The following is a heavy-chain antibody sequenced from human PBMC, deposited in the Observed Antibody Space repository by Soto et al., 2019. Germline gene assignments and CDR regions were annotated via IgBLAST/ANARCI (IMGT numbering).Heavy chain of an antibody. Sequence: GASVKVSCKASCYTFTSYGISWVRQAPGQGLEWMGWISAYNGNTNYAQKLQGRVTMTTDTSTSTAYMELRSLRSDDTAVYYCARDLLRSTNPNWFDPWGQGTLVTVSS. D-gene: IGHD2-2*01. CDR3: ARDLLRSTNPNWFDP. J-gene: IGHJ5*02. V-gene: IGHV1-18*04. CDR1: CYTFTSYG. CDR2: ISAYNGNT.